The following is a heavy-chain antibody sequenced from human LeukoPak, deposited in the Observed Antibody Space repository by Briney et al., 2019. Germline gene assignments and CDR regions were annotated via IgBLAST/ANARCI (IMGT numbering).Heavy chain of an antibody. V-gene: IGHV3-49*04. Sequence: PGGSLRHSCTASGFTFGDYSLSWVRQAPEKGLEWVGFIRRKGYGGTTEYAPSVKGRFIISRDDSKSTAYLQMNSLKTEDTAVYYCTRDHDFWSGPFDVWGKGTTVTVSS. CDR1: GFTFGDYS. D-gene: IGHD3-3*01. CDR2: IRRKGYGGTT. CDR3: TRDHDFWSGPFDV. J-gene: IGHJ6*04.